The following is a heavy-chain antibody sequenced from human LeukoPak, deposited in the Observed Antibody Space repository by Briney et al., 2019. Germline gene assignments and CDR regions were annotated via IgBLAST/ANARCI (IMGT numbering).Heavy chain of an antibody. CDR1: GGSISSNSYY. D-gene: IGHD6-19*01. Sequence: NPSQTLSLTCTVSGGSISSNSYYWSWIRQPAGKGLEWIGRIYTSGSTNYNPSLKSRVTISVDTSKNQFSLKLSSVTAADTAVYYCARRVRTWLPTYNWFDPWGQGTLVTVSS. CDR3: ARRVRTWLPTYNWFDP. V-gene: IGHV4-61*02. J-gene: IGHJ5*02. CDR2: IYTSGST.